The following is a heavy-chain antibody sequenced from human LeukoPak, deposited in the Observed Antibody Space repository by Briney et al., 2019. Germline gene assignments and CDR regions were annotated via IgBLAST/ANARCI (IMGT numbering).Heavy chain of an antibody. CDR3: ARGLSFFYDSSGYYLTPIYYFDY. J-gene: IGHJ4*02. Sequence: PSETLSLTCTVSGGSISSSSYYWGWIRQPPGKGLEWIGSIYYSGSTYYNPSLKSRVTISVDTSKNQFSLKLSSVTAADTAVYYCARGLSFFYDSSGYYLTPIYYFDYWGQGTLVTVSS. V-gene: IGHV4-39*07. CDR1: GGSISSSSYY. CDR2: IYYSGST. D-gene: IGHD3-22*01.